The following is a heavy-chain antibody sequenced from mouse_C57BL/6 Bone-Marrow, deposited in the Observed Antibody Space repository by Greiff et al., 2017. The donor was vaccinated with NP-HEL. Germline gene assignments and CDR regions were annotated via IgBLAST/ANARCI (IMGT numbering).Heavy chain of an antibody. CDR1: GFSLTSYG. D-gene: IGHD1-1*01. V-gene: IGHV2-6-1*01. CDR2: IWSDGST. CDR3: ARHGDYGSRDWYFDV. J-gene: IGHJ1*03. Sequence: VQLQESGPGLVAPSQSLSITCTVSGFSLTSYGVHWVRQPPGKGLEWLVVIWSDGSTTYNSALKSRLSISTDNSKSKVFLKMNSHQTDDTAMYYCARHGDYGSRDWYFDVWGTGTTVTVSS.